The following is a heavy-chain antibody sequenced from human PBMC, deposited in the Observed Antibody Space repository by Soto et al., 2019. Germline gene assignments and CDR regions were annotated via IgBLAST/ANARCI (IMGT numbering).Heavy chain of an antibody. V-gene: IGHV4-34*01. Sequence: QVQLQQWGAGLLKPSETLSLTCAVYGGSFSGYYWSWIRQPPGKGLEWIGEINHSGSTNYNPSLKSRVTISVDPSKNQFALKLSSVTAADTAVYYCARASTGSGSYFVWYFDLWGRGTLVTVSS. CDR1: GGSFSGYY. CDR3: ARASTGSGSYFVWYFDL. D-gene: IGHD1-26*01. CDR2: INHSGST. J-gene: IGHJ2*01.